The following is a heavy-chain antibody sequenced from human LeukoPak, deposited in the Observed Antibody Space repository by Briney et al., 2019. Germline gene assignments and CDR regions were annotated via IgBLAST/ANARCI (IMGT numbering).Heavy chain of an antibody. V-gene: IGHV4-59*01. D-gene: IGHD4-11*01. CDR3: ARERYSNYNWFDP. J-gene: IGHJ5*02. CDR1: GDSISTYY. CDR2: IYHSGST. Sequence: SETPSLTCTVSGDSISTYYWSWIRQPPGKGLEWIGYIYHSGSTNYNPSLKSRVSISVDTSKNQFSLKLSSVTAADTAVYYCARERYSNYNWFDPWGQGTLVTVSS.